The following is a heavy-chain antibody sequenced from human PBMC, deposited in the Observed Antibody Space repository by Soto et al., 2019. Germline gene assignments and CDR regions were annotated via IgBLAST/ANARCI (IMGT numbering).Heavy chain of an antibody. CDR2: IYYSGST. Sequence: SETVSLTCTVSGGSISSGGYYWSWIRQHPGKGLEWIGYIYYSGSTYYNPSLKSRVTISVDTSKNQFPLKLSSVTAADTAVYYCARSLGVAAAGPFDYWGQGTLVTVSS. V-gene: IGHV4-31*03. D-gene: IGHD6-13*01. J-gene: IGHJ4*02. CDR3: ARSLGVAAAGPFDY. CDR1: GGSISSGGYY.